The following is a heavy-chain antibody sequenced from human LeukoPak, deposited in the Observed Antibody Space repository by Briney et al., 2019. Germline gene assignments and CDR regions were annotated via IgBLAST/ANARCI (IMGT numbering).Heavy chain of an antibody. V-gene: IGHV3-66*01. CDR3: AMDSSWLPLKFDY. CDR2: LYSGGTT. Sequence: GGSLRLSCAASGFIVSTNYMSWDRQAPGKGLEWVSVLYSGGTTYYADSVKGRFTISRDNSKNTLYLQMNSLRAEDTAVYYCAMDSSWLPLKFDYWGQGTLVSVST. D-gene: IGHD5-24*01. J-gene: IGHJ4*02. CDR1: GFIVSTNY.